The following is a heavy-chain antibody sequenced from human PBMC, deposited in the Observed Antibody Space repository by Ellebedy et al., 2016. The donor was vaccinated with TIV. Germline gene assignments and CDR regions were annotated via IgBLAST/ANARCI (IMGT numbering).Heavy chain of an antibody. CDR1: GFTFSNYA. V-gene: IGHV3-23*01. CDR2: ISGSGGST. D-gene: IGHD3-10*01. J-gene: IGHJ4*02. Sequence: PGGSLRLSCAASGFTFSNYAMNWVRQAPGKGLEWVSAISGSGGSTYYADSVKGRFTISRDNSKNTLYLQMNSLRAEDTAVYYCAKGSLTMARGLIDYWGQGTLVTVSS. CDR3: AKGSLTMARGLIDY.